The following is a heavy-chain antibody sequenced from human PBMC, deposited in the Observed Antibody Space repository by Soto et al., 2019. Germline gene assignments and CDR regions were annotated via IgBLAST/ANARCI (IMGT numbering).Heavy chain of an antibody. V-gene: IGHV4-61*08. CDR3: ASGYSGPRADV. CDR1: GGSISSGGYS. J-gene: IGHJ6*02. D-gene: IGHD5-12*01. CDR2: IYYSGST. Sequence: SETLSLTCAVSGGSISSGGYSWSWIRQPPGKGLEWIGYIYYSGSTNHNPSLKSRVTISGPTSRNQFSLKLTSVTAADTAVYYCASGYSGPRADVWGQGTTVTVSS.